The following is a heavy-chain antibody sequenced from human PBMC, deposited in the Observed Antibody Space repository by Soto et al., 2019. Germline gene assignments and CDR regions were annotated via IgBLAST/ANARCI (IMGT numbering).Heavy chain of an antibody. CDR1: GFTFSSYA. CDR3: AREGYSSGWYEGVDY. Sequence: QVQLVESGGGVVQPGRSLRLSCAASGFTFSSYAMHWVRQAPGKGLEWVAVISYDGSNKYYADSVKGRFTISRDNSKNMLYLQMNSLRAEDTAVYYCAREGYSSGWYEGVDYWGQGTLVTVSS. V-gene: IGHV3-30-3*01. CDR2: ISYDGSNK. D-gene: IGHD6-19*01. J-gene: IGHJ4*02.